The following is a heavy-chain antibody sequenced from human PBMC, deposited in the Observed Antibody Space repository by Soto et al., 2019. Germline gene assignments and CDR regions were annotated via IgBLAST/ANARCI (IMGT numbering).Heavy chain of an antibody. Sequence: GGSLRLSCAASGFTFSNAWINWVRQAPGKGLEWVGRVKSKNDGGTTDFAAPVKGRFAISRDDSKNMVYLEMNSLQTEDTAIYYCTTDSYITSIIALFDFWGHGTLVTVSS. CDR2: VKSKNDGGTT. V-gene: IGHV3-15*07. CDR1: GFTFSNAW. CDR3: TTDSYITSIIALFDF. D-gene: IGHD3-10*01. J-gene: IGHJ4*01.